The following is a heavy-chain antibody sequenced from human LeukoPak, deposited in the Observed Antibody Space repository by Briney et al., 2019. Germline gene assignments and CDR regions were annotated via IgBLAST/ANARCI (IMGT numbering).Heavy chain of an antibody. D-gene: IGHD3-10*01. V-gene: IGHV3-7*01. Sequence: GGSLRLSCAASGFTFSTYWMSWVRQAPGKGLEWVANIKQDGSEKYYVDSVKGRFTISRDNAKNSLYLQMNSLRAGDTAVYYCARADPGGYIDYWGQGTLVTVSS. CDR3: ARADPGGYIDY. CDR2: IKQDGSEK. CDR1: GFTFSTYW. J-gene: IGHJ4*02.